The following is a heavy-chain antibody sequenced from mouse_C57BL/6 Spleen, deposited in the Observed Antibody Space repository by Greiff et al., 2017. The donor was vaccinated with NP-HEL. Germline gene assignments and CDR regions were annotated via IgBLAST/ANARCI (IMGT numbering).Heavy chain of an antibody. V-gene: IGHV1-18*01. CDR3: ARGGDYDVYCDY. D-gene: IGHD2-4*01. CDR2: INPNNGGT. Sequence: EVQLQQSGPELVKPGASVKIPCKASGYTFTDYNMDWVKQSHGKSLEWIGDINPNNGGTIYNQKFKGKATLTVDKSSSTAYMELRSLTSEDTAVYYCARGGDYDVYCDYWGQCTTLTVSS. J-gene: IGHJ2*01. CDR1: GYTFTDYN.